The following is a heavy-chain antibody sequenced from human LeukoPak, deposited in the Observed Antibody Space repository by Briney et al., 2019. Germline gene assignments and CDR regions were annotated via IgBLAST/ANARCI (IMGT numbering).Heavy chain of an antibody. CDR2: ISAYNGNT. V-gene: IGHV1-18*01. CDR3: ARRPPYYYDSSGYYLDY. J-gene: IGHJ4*02. D-gene: IGHD3-22*01. CDR1: GYTFTSYG. Sequence: GSVTLSCTASGYTFTSYGISWVRQAPGQGLEWMGWISAYNGNTNYAQKLQGRVTMTTDTSTSTAYMELGSLRSDDTAVYYCARRPPYYYDSSGYYLDYWGQGTLVTVSS.